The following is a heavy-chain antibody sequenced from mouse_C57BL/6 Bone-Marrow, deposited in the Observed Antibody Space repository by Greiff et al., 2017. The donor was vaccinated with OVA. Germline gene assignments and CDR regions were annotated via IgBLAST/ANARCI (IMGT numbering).Heavy chain of an antibody. CDR3: ARHNYYGSSLYYFDY. Sequence: DVHLVESGGGLVKPGGSLKLSCAASGFTFSSYGMSWVRQTPDKRLEWVATISSGGSYTYYPDSVKGRFTISRDNAKNTLYLQMSSLKSEDTAMYYCARHNYYGSSLYYFDYWGQGTTLTVSS. CDR1: GFTFSSYG. CDR2: ISSGGSYT. J-gene: IGHJ2*01. V-gene: IGHV5-6*01. D-gene: IGHD1-1*01.